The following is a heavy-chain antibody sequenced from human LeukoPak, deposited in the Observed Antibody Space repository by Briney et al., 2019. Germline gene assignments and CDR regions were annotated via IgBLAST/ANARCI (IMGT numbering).Heavy chain of an antibody. V-gene: IGHV4-61*02. CDR3: ARGQGGTYYYYYYMDV. CDR2: IYTSGST. Sequence: SETLSLTCTVPSGSISSGSYYWRWIRQPAGKGLEWIGRIYTSGSTNYNPSLKSRVTISVDTSKNQFSLKLSSVTAADTAVYYCARGQGGTYYYYYYMDVWGKGTTVTVSS. J-gene: IGHJ6*03. D-gene: IGHD1-1*01. CDR1: SGSISSGSYY.